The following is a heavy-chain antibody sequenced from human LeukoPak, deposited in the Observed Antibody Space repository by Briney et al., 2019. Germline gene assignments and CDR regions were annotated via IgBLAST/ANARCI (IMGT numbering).Heavy chain of an antibody. D-gene: IGHD3-16*01. CDR3: ARVQNYDYVWGSYGLRDY. CDR2: FFYSGST. J-gene: IGHJ4*02. CDR1: GGSIHSYY. Sequence: NSSETLSLTCNVSGGSIHSYYWHWIRQPPGKGLEWIGYFFYSGSTYYNPSLKSRLTISVDTSKNQFSLKLSSVTAADTAVYYCARVQNYDYVWGSYGLRDYWGQGTLVTVSS. V-gene: IGHV4-30-4*01.